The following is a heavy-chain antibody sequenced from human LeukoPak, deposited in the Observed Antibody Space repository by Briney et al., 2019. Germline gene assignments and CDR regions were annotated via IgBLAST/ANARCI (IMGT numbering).Heavy chain of an antibody. CDR1: GGSISSSSYY. CDR2: IYYSGST. D-gene: IGHD3-22*01. J-gene: IGHJ4*02. CDR3: ARDFYDSSGYQFHYFDY. V-gene: IGHV4-39*07. Sequence: SETLSLTCTVSGGSISSSSYYWGWIRQPPGKGLEWIGSIYYSGSTYYNPSLKSRVTISVDTSKNQFSLKLSSVTAADTAVYYCARDFYDSSGYQFHYFDYWGQGTLVTVSS.